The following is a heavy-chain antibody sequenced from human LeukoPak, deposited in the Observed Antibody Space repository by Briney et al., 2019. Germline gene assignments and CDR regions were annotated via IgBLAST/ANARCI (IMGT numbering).Heavy chain of an antibody. J-gene: IGHJ4*02. Sequence: ASVKVSCKASGYTFTSYHMHWVRQAPGQGLEWMGIINPSGGTTNYAQKFRGRVTMTRDMSTSTVYMELSSLRSEDTAVYYCARAPVGDYYDTQAQFDYWGQGTLVTVSS. CDR1: GYTFTSYH. CDR3: ARAPVGDYYDTQAQFDY. D-gene: IGHD3-22*01. V-gene: IGHV1-46*01. CDR2: INPSGGTT.